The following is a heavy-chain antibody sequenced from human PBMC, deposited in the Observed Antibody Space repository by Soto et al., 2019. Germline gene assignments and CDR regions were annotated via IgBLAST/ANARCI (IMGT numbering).Heavy chain of an antibody. CDR2: ISAYNGNT. CDR1: GYTFTSYG. D-gene: IGHD2-2*01. V-gene: IGHV1-18*01. J-gene: IGHJ3*02. CDR3: ARSHCISTSCYYWHAFDI. Sequence: QVQLVQSGAEVKKPGASVKVSCKASGYTFTSYGISWVRQAPGQGLEWMGWISAYNGNTNYAQKLQGRVTMTTDTSTSTAYMELRSLRSDETAVYYCARSHCISTSCYYWHAFDIWGQGTMVTVSS.